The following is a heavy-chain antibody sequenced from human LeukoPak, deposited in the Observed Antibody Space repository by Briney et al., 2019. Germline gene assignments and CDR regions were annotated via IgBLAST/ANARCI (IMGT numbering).Heavy chain of an antibody. Sequence: ASVKVSCKASGYTFTSYYMHWVRHAPGQGLEWMGIINPSGGSTSYAQKFQGRVTMTRDTSTSTVYMELSSLRSEDTAVYYCARVRSGVGFDYWGQGTLVTVSS. CDR2: INPSGGST. J-gene: IGHJ4*02. CDR1: GYTFTSYY. D-gene: IGHD6-19*01. CDR3: ARVRSGVGFDY. V-gene: IGHV1-46*01.